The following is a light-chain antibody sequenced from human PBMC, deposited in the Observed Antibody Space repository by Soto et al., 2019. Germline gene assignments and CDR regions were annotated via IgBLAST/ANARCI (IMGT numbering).Light chain of an antibody. Sequence: EVVMTQAPASLSASLGERLTLSCRASQNTRGSLAWYQQRPGQAPRLLIYDASTRATGIPPRFSGGDSGTEFTVTISSVQSEDFAIYYCQQYDIWPPYTFGQGTKVDIK. CDR2: DAS. V-gene: IGKV3-15*01. CDR3: QQYDIWPPYT. J-gene: IGKJ2*01. CDR1: QNTRGS.